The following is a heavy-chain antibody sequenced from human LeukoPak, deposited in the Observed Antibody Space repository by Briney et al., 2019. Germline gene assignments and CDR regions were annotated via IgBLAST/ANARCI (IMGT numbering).Heavy chain of an antibody. J-gene: IGHJ3*02. CDR1: GGSISSGGYY. CDR2: ISHSGYS. D-gene: IGHD3-10*01. CDR3: AKFGSDAFDI. V-gene: IGHV4-31*03. Sequence: SETLSLTCSVSGGSISSGGYYWNWVRQLPEKGLEWLGYISHSGYSYYTPSLKSRLTISMDTSKNQLSLKLTSVTATDTAVYYCAKFGSDAFDIWGQGTMVTVSS.